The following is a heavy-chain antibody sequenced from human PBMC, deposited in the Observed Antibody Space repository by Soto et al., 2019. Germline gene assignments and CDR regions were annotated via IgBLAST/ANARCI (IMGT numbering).Heavy chain of an antibody. CDR3: ARERPTVAGTDDAFDI. CDR1: GGSISSGGYY. D-gene: IGHD6-19*01. Sequence: SETLSLTCTVSGGSISSGGYYWSWIRQHPGKGLEWIGYIYYSGSTYYNPSLKGRVTISVDTSKNQFSLKLSSVTAADTAVYYCARERPTVAGTDDAFDIWGQGTMVTVSS. V-gene: IGHV4-31*03. CDR2: IYYSGST. J-gene: IGHJ3*02.